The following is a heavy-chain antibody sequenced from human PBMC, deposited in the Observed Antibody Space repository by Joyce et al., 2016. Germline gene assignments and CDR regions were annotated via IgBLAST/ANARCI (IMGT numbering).Heavy chain of an antibody. D-gene: IGHD5-18*01. Sequence: EVQLVESGGDLVQSGGSLKLACATSGVRFDASAIHWVRQPPGKGLELVGRIRSKANGYTTCYAVPVKGRFSISSDDSKNVAFLQMCSLKTEETAIYFFSRLGGSDTFDFWGRGTMVTVSS. V-gene: IGHV3-73*01. CDR3: SRLGGSDTFDF. CDR2: IRSKANGYTT. CDR1: GVRFDASA. J-gene: IGHJ3*01.